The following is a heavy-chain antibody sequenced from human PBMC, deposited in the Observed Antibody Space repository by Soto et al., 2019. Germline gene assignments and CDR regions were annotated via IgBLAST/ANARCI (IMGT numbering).Heavy chain of an antibody. CDR1: GYTFTSYY. CDR2: INPSGGST. J-gene: IGHJ4*02. Sequence: ASVKVSCKASGYTFTSYYMHWVRQAPGQGLEWMGIINPSGGSTSYARKFQGRVTMTRDTSTSTVYMELSSLRSEDTAVYYCAREGIEYYYDSSGYLRLDYWGQGTLVTVSS. CDR3: AREGIEYYYDSSGYLRLDY. D-gene: IGHD3-22*01. V-gene: IGHV1-46*01.